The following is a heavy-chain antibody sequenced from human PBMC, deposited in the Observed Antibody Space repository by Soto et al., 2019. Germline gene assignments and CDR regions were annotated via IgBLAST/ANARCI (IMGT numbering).Heavy chain of an antibody. D-gene: IGHD3-16*02. CDR2: ISGSGGST. J-gene: IGHJ6*03. CDR3: AKAYYDYIWGSYRSEIEYYYYYMDV. CDR1: GFTFSSYA. Sequence: GGSLRLSCAASGFTFSSYAMSWVRQAPGKGLEWVSAISGSGGSTYYADSVKGRFTISRDNSKNTLYLQMNSLRAEDTAVYYCAKAYYDYIWGSYRSEIEYYYYYMDVWGKGTTVTVSS. V-gene: IGHV3-23*01.